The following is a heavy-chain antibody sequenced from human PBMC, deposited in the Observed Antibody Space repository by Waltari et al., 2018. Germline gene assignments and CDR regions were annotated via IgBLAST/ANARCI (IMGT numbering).Heavy chain of an antibody. CDR2: IYHSGTT. CDR3: AGELGGDY. V-gene: IGHV4-38-2*02. CDR1: GYSISSGYY. J-gene: IGHJ4*02. D-gene: IGHD7-27*01. Sequence: QVQLQESGPGLVKPSETLSLTCTVCGYSISSGYYWGWIRQPPGKGLGWIGSIYHSGTTYYNPSLKSRVTISVDTSKKQFSLKLSSVTAADTAVYYCAGELGGDYWGQGTLVTVSS.